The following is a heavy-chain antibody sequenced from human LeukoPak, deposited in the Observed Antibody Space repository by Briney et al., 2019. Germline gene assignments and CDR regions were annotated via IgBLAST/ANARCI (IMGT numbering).Heavy chain of an antibody. Sequence: PGGSLRLSCAASGLTFSSYEMNWVRQAPGKGLEWVSYISSSGSSIYYADSVKGRFTISRDNAKKSLYLQMHSLRAEDTAVYHCARAGDGFDIWGQGTLVTVSS. CDR2: ISSSGSSI. CDR1: GLTFSSYE. V-gene: IGHV3-48*03. J-gene: IGHJ3*02. D-gene: IGHD7-27*01. CDR3: ARAGDGFDI.